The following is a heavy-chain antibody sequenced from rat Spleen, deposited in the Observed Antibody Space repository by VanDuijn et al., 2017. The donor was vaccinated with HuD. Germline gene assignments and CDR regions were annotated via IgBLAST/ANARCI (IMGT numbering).Heavy chain of an antibody. Sequence: QVQLKESGPGLVQPSQTLSLICTVSGFSLISNSVHWVRQPPGKGLERMGGIWGDGSTDYNSALKSRLSISRDTSRSQVFLKMNSLQTEDTAMYFCARSGEGIIDFDYWGQGVMVTVSS. V-gene: IGHV2-1*01. CDR3: ARSGEGIIDFDY. CDR1: GFSLISNS. J-gene: IGHJ2*01. D-gene: IGHD1-11*01. CDR2: IWGDGST.